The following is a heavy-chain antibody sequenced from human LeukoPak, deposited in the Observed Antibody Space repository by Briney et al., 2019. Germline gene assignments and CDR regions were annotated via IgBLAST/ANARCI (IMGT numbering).Heavy chain of an antibody. V-gene: IGHV3-48*01. D-gene: IGHD3-22*01. CDR3: AKGGTAYYYDSSGYQDAFDI. CDR1: GFTFSRFS. J-gene: IGHJ3*02. CDR2: ISIGSSTI. Sequence: GGSLRLSCAASGFTFSRFSMNWVRQAPGQGLEWVSYISIGSSTIYYADSVKGRFTISRDNSKNTLYLQMNSLRAEDTAVYYCAKGGTAYYYDSSGYQDAFDIWGQGTMVTVSS.